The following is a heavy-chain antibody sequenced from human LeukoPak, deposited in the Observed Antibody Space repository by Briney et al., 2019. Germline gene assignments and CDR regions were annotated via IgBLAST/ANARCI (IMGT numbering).Heavy chain of an antibody. V-gene: IGHV4-34*01. CDR1: GGSFSGYY. CDR2: INHSGNT. Sequence: SETLSLTCAVYGGSFSGYYWSWIRQPPGKGLEWIGEINHSGNTNYNPSLKSRVTMSIDTSKNQFSLKLSSVTAADTAIYYCARDAKYYYGSRTYFFFEYWGQGTLLSVSS. D-gene: IGHD3-10*01. J-gene: IGHJ4*02. CDR3: ARDAKYYYGSRTYFFFEY.